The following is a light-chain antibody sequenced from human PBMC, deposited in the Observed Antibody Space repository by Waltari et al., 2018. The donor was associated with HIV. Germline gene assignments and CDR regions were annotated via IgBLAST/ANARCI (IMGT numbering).Light chain of an antibody. V-gene: IGKV3-20*01. CDR3: QQYCNPPFA. J-gene: IGKJ3*01. CDR2: GAS. CDR1: QSVSSKF. Sequence: EIVLTQSPGTLSLSPGERATLSCRASQSVSSKFLAWYQQKPGQTPRHLIYGASSRATGIPDQFSGSGSGTDFTLTISRLEPEDVAVYYCQQYCNPPFAFGPGTKVDIK.